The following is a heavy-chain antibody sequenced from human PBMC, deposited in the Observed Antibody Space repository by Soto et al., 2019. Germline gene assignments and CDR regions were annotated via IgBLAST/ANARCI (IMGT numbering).Heavy chain of an antibody. V-gene: IGHV4-61*08. Sequence: PSETLSLTCTVSGPTVSRGDYFWTWIRQPPGKGLEWIGYIYSSGFTNYNPTLKSRVTISRDASKNQFSLRLSSMTAADSAVYFCARAAVKLGATLFDSWGQGTLVTVSS. CDR1: GPTVSRGDYF. CDR2: IYSSGFT. D-gene: IGHD1-26*01. J-gene: IGHJ4*02. CDR3: ARAAVKLGATLFDS.